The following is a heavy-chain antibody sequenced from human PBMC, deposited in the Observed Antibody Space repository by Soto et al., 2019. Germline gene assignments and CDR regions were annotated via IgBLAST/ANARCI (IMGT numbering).Heavy chain of an antibody. J-gene: IGHJ4*02. Sequence: ASVKVSCKASGYTFTSYGISWVRQAPGQGLEWMGWMSVYNDNTNYAQKLQGRVTMTTDTSTSTAYMELRSLRSDDTAVCYCARDIVVVLTGLGGHAYWGQGTLVTVSS. CDR3: ARDIVVVLTGLGGHAY. V-gene: IGHV1-18*04. CDR1: GYTFTSYG. CDR2: MSVYNDNT. D-gene: IGHD2-15*01.